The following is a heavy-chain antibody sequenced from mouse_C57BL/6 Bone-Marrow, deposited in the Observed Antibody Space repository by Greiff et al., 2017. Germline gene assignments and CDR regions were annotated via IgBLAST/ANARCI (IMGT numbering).Heavy chain of an antibody. D-gene: IGHD1-1*01. CDR1: GYTFTSYG. J-gene: IGHJ3*01. Sequence: QVQLQQSGAELARPGASVKLSCKASGYTFTSYGISWVKQRTGQGLEWIGEIYPRSGNTYYNEKFKGKATLTADKSSSTAYMQLRSLTSEDSAVXFCALITTVVAPFAYWGQGTLVTVSA. CDR3: ALITTVVAPFAY. V-gene: IGHV1-81*01. CDR2: IYPRSGNT.